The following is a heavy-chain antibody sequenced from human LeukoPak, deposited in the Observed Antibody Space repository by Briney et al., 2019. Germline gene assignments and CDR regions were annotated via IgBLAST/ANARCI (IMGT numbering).Heavy chain of an antibody. CDR3: SKAPRMVTYGAFYI. V-gene: IGHV3-30*18. CDR1: GFTFSSYG. D-gene: IGHD2-21*02. J-gene: IGHJ3*02. CDR2: ISYDGSNK. Sequence: LTGGSLRLSCAASGFTFSSYGMHWVRQAPGKGLEWVAVISYDGSNKYYADSVKGRFTISRDNSKNTLYLQMNRLIAEDTAVYYCSKAPRMVTYGAFYIWGQGTMVTVPS.